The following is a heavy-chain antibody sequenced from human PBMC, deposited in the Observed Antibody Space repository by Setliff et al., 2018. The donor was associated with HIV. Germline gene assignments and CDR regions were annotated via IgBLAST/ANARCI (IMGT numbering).Heavy chain of an antibody. CDR3: TRASSDIPGVDSNYFDD. Sequence: PSETLSLTCTVSNGSISSGTFYWNWIRQPAGKGLEWIGRINTSGSTNYNPSLENRVTISVDTSKSQFFLMLSSVTAADTAVYYCTRASSDIPGVDSNYFDDWGQGTLVTVSS. D-gene: IGHD2-2*01. CDR2: INTSGST. V-gene: IGHV4-61*02. J-gene: IGHJ4*02. CDR1: NGSISSGTFY.